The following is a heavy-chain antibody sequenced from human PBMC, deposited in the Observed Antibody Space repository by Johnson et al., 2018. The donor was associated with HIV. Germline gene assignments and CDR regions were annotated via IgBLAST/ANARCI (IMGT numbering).Heavy chain of an antibody. CDR2: ISSSGSNI. J-gene: IGHJ3*02. D-gene: IGHD4/OR15-4a*01. V-gene: IGHV3-11*04. CDR1: GFTFSDYY. CDR3: ARVGANFEAFDI. Sequence: QMMLVESGGGLVKPGGSLRLSCAPSGFTFSDYYMSWMRQAPGQGLEWVSYISSSGSNIYKADSVKGRFTISRDNAKHSLFLQMNRLSAEDKAVYYCARVGANFEAFDIWGQGKMVTVSS.